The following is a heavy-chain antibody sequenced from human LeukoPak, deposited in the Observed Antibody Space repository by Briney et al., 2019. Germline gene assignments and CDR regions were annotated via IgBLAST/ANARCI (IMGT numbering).Heavy chain of an antibody. J-gene: IGHJ1*01. Sequence: GASVKVSCKASGYTFTGYYMHWVRQAPGQGLEWMGWINPNSGGTNYAQKFQGRVTMTRDTSISTPYMELSRLRSDDTAVYYCARDGVGYYDSSGYYYFQHWGQGTLVTVSS. V-gene: IGHV1-2*02. D-gene: IGHD3-22*01. CDR3: ARDGVGYYDSSGYYYFQH. CDR1: GYTFTGYY. CDR2: INPNSGGT.